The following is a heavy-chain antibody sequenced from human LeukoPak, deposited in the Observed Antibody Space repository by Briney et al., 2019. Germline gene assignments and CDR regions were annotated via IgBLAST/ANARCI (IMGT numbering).Heavy chain of an antibody. CDR3: ARQRDYADYLDAFDV. Sequence: SGTLSLTCSVSGGSISSYYWSWIRQPPGKGLEWIGYIYYSGSINYNPSLKSRVTISADTSKNQFSLKLTSVTAADTAIYYCARQRDYADYLDAFDVWGQGTMVTVSS. CDR1: GGSISSYY. V-gene: IGHV4-59*08. J-gene: IGHJ3*01. D-gene: IGHD4-17*01. CDR2: IYYSGSI.